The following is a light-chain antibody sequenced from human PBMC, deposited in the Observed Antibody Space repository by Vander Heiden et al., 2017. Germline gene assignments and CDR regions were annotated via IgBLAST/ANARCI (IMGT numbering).Light chain of an antibody. J-gene: IGKJ2*01. CDR3: QQDDSYPIT. Sequence: AIRTSQPPSSFSASTGDRVTITCRASQGISSYLAWYQQKPGKAPKLLIYAASTLQSGVPSRFSGSGSGTDFTLTISCLQSEDFATYYCQQDDSYPITFGQGTKLEIK. CDR2: AAS. V-gene: IGKV1-8*01. CDR1: QGISSY.